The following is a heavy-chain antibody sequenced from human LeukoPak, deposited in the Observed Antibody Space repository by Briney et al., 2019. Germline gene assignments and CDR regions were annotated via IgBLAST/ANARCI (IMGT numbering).Heavy chain of an antibody. Sequence: ASVEVSCKASGYTFTSYDINWVRQATGQGLEWMGWMNPNSGNTGYAQKFQGRVTMTRNTSISTAYMELSSLRSEDTAVYYCARGPQAAAGTYYFDYWGQGTLVTVSS. CDR1: GYTFTSYD. D-gene: IGHD6-13*01. V-gene: IGHV1-8*01. CDR2: MNPNSGNT. CDR3: ARGPQAAAGTYYFDY. J-gene: IGHJ4*02.